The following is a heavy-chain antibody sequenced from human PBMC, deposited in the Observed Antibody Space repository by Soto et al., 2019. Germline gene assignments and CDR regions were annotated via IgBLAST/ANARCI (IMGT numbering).Heavy chain of an antibody. CDR2: IYYSGST. CDR3: ASWYYDFWSGYYPEIDY. Sequence: SVTLSLTCTVSGGSISSSSYYWGWIRQPPGKGLEWIGSIYYSGSTYYNPSLKSRVTISVDTSKNQFSLKLSSVTAADTAVYYCASWYYDFWSGYYPEIDYWGQGTLVTVSS. J-gene: IGHJ4*02. CDR1: GGSISSSSYY. D-gene: IGHD3-3*01. V-gene: IGHV4-39*01.